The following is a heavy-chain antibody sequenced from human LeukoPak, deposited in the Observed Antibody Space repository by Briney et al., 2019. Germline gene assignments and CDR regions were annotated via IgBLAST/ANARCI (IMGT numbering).Heavy chain of an antibody. D-gene: IGHD5-18*01. CDR2: ISYDGSNK. CDR3: ARDRGYRRYYFDY. Sequence: PGGSLRLSCAASGFTFSYYAMHWVRQAPGKGLEWVAVISYDGSNKYYADSVKGRFTISRDNSKNTLYLQINSLRAEDPAVYYCARDRGYRRYYFDYWGQGTLVTVSS. V-gene: IGHV3-30*04. CDR1: GFTFSYYA. J-gene: IGHJ4*02.